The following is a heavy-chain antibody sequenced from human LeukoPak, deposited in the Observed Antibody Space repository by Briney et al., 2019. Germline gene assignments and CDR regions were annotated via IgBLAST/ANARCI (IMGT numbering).Heavy chain of an antibody. V-gene: IGHV4-34*01. CDR3: ARTYDYGDYGAGEFDY. D-gene: IGHD4-17*01. J-gene: IGHJ4*02. CDR1: GGSFSGYY. CDR2: INHSGST. Sequence: SETLSLTCAVYGGSFSGYYWSWIRQPPGKGLEWIGEINHSGSTNYNPSLKSRVTISVDTPKNQSSLKLSSMTAADTAVYYCARTYDYGDYGAGEFDYWGQGTRVTASS.